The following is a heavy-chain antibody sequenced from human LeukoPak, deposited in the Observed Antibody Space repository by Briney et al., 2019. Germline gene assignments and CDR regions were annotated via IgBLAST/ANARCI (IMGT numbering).Heavy chain of an antibody. V-gene: IGHV3-23*01. CDR2: ISGSGGTT. Sequence: GGSLRLSCAASGFSFSTYAMTWVRQAPGKGLEWVSGISGSGGTTYYADSVKGRLTISRDNSKNTLYLQMNSLRAEDTAVYYCAKDMYYYGSGSSFDYWGQGTLVTVSS. D-gene: IGHD3-10*01. CDR3: AKDMYYYGSGSSFDY. CDR1: GFSFSTYA. J-gene: IGHJ4*02.